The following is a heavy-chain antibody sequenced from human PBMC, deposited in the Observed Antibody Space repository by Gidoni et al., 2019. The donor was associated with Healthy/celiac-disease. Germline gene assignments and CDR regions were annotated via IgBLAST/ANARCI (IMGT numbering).Heavy chain of an antibody. V-gene: IGHV1-69*06. Sequence: QVQLVQSGAEVTKPGSSVQVSCKASGGTFSSYAISWVRQAPGQGLEWMGGIIPIFGTANYAQKFQGRVTITADKSTSTAYMELSSLRSEDTAVYYCARETNQGSYWEGDAFDIWGQGTMVTVSS. J-gene: IGHJ3*02. CDR3: ARETNQGSYWEGDAFDI. CDR2: IIPIFGTA. CDR1: GGTFSSYA. D-gene: IGHD1-26*01.